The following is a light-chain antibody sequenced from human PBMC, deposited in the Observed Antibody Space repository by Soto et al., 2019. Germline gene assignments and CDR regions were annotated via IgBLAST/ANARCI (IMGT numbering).Light chain of an antibody. J-gene: IGKJ5*01. CDR3: QQYNNWPS. V-gene: IGKV3-15*01. Sequence: EVVMTQSPATLSVSPGERATLSCRASQTVIRNLAWYQQRPGQAPRLLIYDISNRATGVTARFSGSGSETEFTLTIRSLQSEDFAVYFGQQYNNWPSFGQGTRLEI. CDR1: QTVIRN. CDR2: DIS.